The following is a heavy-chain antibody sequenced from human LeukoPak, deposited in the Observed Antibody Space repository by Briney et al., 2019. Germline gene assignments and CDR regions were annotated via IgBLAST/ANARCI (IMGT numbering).Heavy chain of an antibody. Sequence: GGSLRLSCAASGFTYSNYAMSWVRQAPGKGLEWVSGISGSGGSTYYADSVKGRFTISRDNSKNTLYAQMNSLRAEDTAVYYCARDRSFDPWGQGTLVTVSS. CDR2: ISGSGGST. CDR3: ARDRSFDP. CDR1: GFTYSNYA. V-gene: IGHV3-23*01. J-gene: IGHJ5*02.